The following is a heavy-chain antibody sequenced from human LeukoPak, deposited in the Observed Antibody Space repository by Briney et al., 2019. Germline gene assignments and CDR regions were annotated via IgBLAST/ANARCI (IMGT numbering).Heavy chain of an antibody. CDR1: SDSIFTSNW. D-gene: IGHD2-2*01. V-gene: IGHV4-4*02. Sequence: SGTLSLTCTVSSDSIFTSNWWSWVRQPPGKGLEWIGQIFHSGSTSYSPSLKSRVTISMDRSKNQISLRLTSVTATDTAVYYCARSPTKRVPEDYWGQGTLVTVSS. CDR3: ARSPTKRVPEDY. J-gene: IGHJ4*02. CDR2: IFHSGST.